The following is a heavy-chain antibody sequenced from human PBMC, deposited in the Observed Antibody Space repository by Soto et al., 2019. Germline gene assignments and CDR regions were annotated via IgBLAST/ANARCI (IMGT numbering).Heavy chain of an antibody. Sequence: SETLSLTCSVAGGSISSRESYWGWIRQPPGKGLEWIGTIYYSGSTYYNPSLKSRVTISVHTSNSQFSLELSSVTAADTAVYYCARGLITGSHYSGGWYYFDSWGQGTQVTVSS. J-gene: IGHJ4*02. CDR3: ARGLITGSHYSGGWYYFDS. D-gene: IGHD6-19*01. CDR1: GGSISSRESY. V-gene: IGHV4-39*07. CDR2: IYYSGST.